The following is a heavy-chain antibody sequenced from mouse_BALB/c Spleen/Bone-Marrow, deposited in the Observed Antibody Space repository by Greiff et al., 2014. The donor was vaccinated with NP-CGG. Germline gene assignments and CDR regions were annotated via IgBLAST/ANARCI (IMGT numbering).Heavy chain of an antibody. CDR2: ILPGRGST. Sequence: QVQLQQSGAELMKPGASVQISCKATGYTFSSYWIEWVKQRPGHGLEWIGEILPGRGSTNYNEKFKGKATFTSDTSSNTAYMQLSSLTSEDSAVYYCARWDTTAMDYWGQGTSVTVSS. V-gene: IGHV1-9*01. CDR3: ARWDTTAMDY. CDR1: GYTFSSYW. D-gene: IGHD1-1*01. J-gene: IGHJ4*01.